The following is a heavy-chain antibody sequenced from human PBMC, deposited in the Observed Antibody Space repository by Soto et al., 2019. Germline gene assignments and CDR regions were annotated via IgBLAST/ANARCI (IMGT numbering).Heavy chain of an antibody. V-gene: IGHV4-61*01. CDR3: ARADSGYYFDY. D-gene: IGHD2-21*02. CDR1: GGSVSSGSYY. CDR2: IYYSGST. J-gene: IGHJ4*02. Sequence: SETLSLTCTVSGGSVSSGSYYWSWIRQPPGKGLEWIGYIYYSGSTNYNPSLKSRVTISVDTSKNQFSLKLSSVTAADTAVYYCARADSGYYFDYWGQATLVTVSS.